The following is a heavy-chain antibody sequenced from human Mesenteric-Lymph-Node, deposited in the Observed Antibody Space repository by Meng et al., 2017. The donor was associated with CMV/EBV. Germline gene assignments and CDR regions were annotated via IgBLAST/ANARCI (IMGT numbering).Heavy chain of an antibody. J-gene: IGHJ6*02. V-gene: IGHV4-39*07. D-gene: IGHD2-2*01. CDR2: IYYNGRT. CDR3: ARLLVVPAGGYYYGMDV. CDR1: SDSISSSDYY. Sequence: SETLSLTCTVSSDSISSSDYYWGWIRQPPGKGLDWIGNIYYNGRTYYSPSLKSRVTISMDTSKNQFSLKLSSVTAADTAVYYCARLLVVPAGGYYYGMDVWGQGTTVTVSS.